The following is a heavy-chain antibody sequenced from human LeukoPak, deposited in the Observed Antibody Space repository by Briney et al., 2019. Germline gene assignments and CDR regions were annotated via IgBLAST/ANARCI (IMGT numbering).Heavy chain of an antibody. CDR2: IIPILGLA. Sequence: ASVKVSCKASGGTFSSYAISWLRQAPGQGLEWMGRIIPILGLANYAQKFQGRVTITADKSTSTAYMELSSLRSEDTAVYYCAVLPEGYCSSTSCYGSVGTYYYGMDVWGQGTTVTVSS. V-gene: IGHV1-69*04. D-gene: IGHD2-2*01. J-gene: IGHJ6*02. CDR3: AVLPEGYCSSTSCYGSVGTYYYGMDV. CDR1: GGTFSSYA.